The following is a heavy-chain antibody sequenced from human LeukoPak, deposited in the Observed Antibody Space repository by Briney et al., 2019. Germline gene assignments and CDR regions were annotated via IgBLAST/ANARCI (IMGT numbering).Heavy chain of an antibody. CDR3: ASFSERYSSGWPLDY. D-gene: IGHD6-19*01. V-gene: IGHV3-21*01. CDR1: GFTFSSYS. Sequence: GGSLRLSCAASGFTFSSYSMNWVRQAPGKGLEWVSVIHSGGNTYYADSVKGRFTISRDNAKNSLYLQMNSLRAEDTAVYYCASFSERYSSGWPLDYWGQGTLVTVSS. J-gene: IGHJ4*02. CDR2: IHSGGNT.